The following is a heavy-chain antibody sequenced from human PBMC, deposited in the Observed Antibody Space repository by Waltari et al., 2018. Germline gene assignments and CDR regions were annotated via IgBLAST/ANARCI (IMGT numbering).Heavy chain of an antibody. CDR1: GGSISSSSSS. CDR2: VYYSGST. J-gene: IGHJ4*02. V-gene: IGHV4-39*01. CDR3: ARPSFSSYGGFDY. D-gene: IGHD6-19*01. Sequence: QLQLQESGPGLVKPSETLSLTCTVSGGSISSSSSSWGWIRQPPGKGLELIGSVYYSGSTYYTPSLKSRVTISVDTSKNQFSLKLSSVTAADTAVYYCARPSFSSYGGFDYWGQGTLVTVSS.